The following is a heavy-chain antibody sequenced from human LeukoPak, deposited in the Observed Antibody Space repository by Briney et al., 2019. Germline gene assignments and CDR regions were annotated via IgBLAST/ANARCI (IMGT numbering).Heavy chain of an antibody. CDR2: INTGGSIR. J-gene: IGHJ4*02. V-gene: IGHV3-74*01. Sequence: PGGSLRLSCAASGCTFSNYWMHWVRQVPGKGLVWVSNINTGGSIRNYADSVKGRFTISRDNAKETLYLQMDSLRAEDTAVYYCARDLRGPRDSWGQGTLVIVSS. CDR1: GCTFSNYW. CDR3: ARDLRGPRDS. D-gene: IGHD3-10*01.